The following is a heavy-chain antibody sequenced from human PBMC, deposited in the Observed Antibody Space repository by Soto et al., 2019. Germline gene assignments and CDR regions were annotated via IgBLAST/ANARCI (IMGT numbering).Heavy chain of an antibody. CDR1: DGSIGNFY. Sequence: SETLSLTCRVSDGSIGNFYWSWVRQAPGKRLEWIGYTFYGVNTKYNPSLERRVTLSADTSKNQLSLMLTSVTSADTAIYYCASLNTAVALGLDNWGQGVPVTVSS. J-gene: IGHJ4*02. V-gene: IGHV4-59*01. CDR3: ASLNTAVALGLDN. D-gene: IGHD6-19*01. CDR2: TFYGVNT.